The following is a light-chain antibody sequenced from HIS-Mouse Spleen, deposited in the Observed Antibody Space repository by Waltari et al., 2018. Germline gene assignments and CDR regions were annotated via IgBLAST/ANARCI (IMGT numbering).Light chain of an antibody. J-gene: IGLJ1*01. Sequence: QSALTQPRSVSGSPGQSVTISCTGTSSDVGGYNYVSWYQQHPGKAPKLMIYDVSKRPAGVPVRCSVSKPGNTASLTSSGLQAEDEADYYCCSYAGSYTYVFGTGTKVTVL. CDR2: DVS. CDR1: SSDVGGYNY. V-gene: IGLV2-11*01. CDR3: CSYAGSYTYV.